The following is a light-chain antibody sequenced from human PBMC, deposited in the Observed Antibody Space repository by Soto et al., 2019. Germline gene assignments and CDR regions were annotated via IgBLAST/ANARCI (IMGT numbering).Light chain of an antibody. CDR3: SSYAGSSNV. Sequence: QSVLTQPPSASGSAGQSVAISCTGTSSDVGGYNYVSWYQQHPGKAPKLMIYEVNKRPSGVPDRFSGSKSGNTASLTVYGLQAEDEADYYCSSYAGSSNVFGTGTKVTVL. V-gene: IGLV2-8*01. CDR2: EVN. J-gene: IGLJ1*01. CDR1: SSDVGGYNY.